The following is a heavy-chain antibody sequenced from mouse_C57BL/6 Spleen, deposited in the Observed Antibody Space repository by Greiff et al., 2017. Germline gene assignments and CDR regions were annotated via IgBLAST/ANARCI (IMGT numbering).Heavy chain of an antibody. CDR1: GFTFSSYA. D-gene: IGHD4-1*01. V-gene: IGHV5-4*01. CDR3: ARAGGTGGGFAY. Sequence: EVHLVESGGGLVKPGGSLKLSCAASGFTFSSYAMSWVRQTPEKRLEWVATISDGGSYTYYPDNVKGRFTISRDNAKNNLYLQMSHLKSEDTAMYYCARAGGTGGGFAYWGQGTLVTVSA. CDR2: ISDGGSYT. J-gene: IGHJ3*01.